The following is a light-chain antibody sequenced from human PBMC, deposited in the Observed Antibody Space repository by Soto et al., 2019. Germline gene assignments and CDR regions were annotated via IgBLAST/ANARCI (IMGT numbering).Light chain of an antibody. CDR1: QGISNY. CDR2: AAS. Sequence: DIQMTQSPSSLSASVGDRVTITCRASQGISNYLAWYQQKPGEVPKLLIYAASTLHSGVPSRFSGSGSGTDFTLTISSLQPEDIATYYCLKYSSAPITFGQGTRLEIK. J-gene: IGKJ5*01. CDR3: LKYSSAPIT. V-gene: IGKV1-27*01.